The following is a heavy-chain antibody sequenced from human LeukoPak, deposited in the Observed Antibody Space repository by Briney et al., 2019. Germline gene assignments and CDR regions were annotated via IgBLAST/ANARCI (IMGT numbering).Heavy chain of an antibody. Sequence: PSETLSLTCAVYGGSFSGYYWSWIRQPPGKGLEWIGEINHSGSTNCNPSLKSRVTISVDTSKNQFSLKLSSVTAADTAVYYCARTLHSGWYLGRSSDIWGQGTMVTVSS. CDR1: GGSFSGYY. CDR2: INHSGST. V-gene: IGHV4-34*01. CDR3: ARTLHSGWYLGRSSDI. J-gene: IGHJ3*02. D-gene: IGHD6-19*01.